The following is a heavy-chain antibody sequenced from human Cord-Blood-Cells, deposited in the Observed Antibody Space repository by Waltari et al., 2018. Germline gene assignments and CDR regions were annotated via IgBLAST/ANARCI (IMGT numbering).Heavy chain of an antibody. J-gene: IGHJ4*02. Sequence: QLQLQESGPGLVKPSETLSLTCTASGGSISSSSYYWGWIRQPPGKGLEWIGSIYYSGSTYYNPSLKSRVTISVDTSKNQFSLKLSSVTAADTAVYYCARHLGYSPIYYFDYWGQGTLVTVSS. D-gene: IGHD5-18*01. V-gene: IGHV4-39*07. CDR3: ARHLGYSPIYYFDY. CDR2: IYYSGST. CDR1: GGSISSSSYY.